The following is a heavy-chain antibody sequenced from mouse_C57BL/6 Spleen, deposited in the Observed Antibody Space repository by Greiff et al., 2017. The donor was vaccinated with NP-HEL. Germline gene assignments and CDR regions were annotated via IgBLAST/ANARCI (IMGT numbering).Heavy chain of an antibody. CDR2: IYPGDGDT. CDR3: ARGVYYGSRGGSMDY. V-gene: IGHV1-82*01. CDR1: GYAFSSSW. J-gene: IGHJ4*01. D-gene: IGHD1-1*01. Sequence: QVQLQQSGPELVKPGASVKISCKASGYAFSSSWLNWVKQRPGKGLEWIGRIYPGDGDTNYNGKFKGKATLTADKSSSTAYMQRSSLTSEDSAVYFCARGVYYGSRGGSMDYWGQGTSVTVSS.